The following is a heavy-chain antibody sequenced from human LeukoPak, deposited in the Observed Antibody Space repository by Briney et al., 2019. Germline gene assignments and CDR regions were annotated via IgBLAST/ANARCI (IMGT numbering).Heavy chain of an antibody. CDR3: AKDLSYYGSGSYPNWFDP. J-gene: IGHJ5*02. V-gene: IGHV3-23*01. CDR2: ISGSGGST. CDR1: GFTFSSYA. Sequence: GGSLRLSCAASGFTFSSYAMSWVRQAPGKGLEWVSAISGSGGSTYYADSVKSRFTISRDNSKNTLYLQMNSLRAEDTAVYYCAKDLSYYGSGSYPNWFDPWGQGTLVTVSS. D-gene: IGHD3-10*01.